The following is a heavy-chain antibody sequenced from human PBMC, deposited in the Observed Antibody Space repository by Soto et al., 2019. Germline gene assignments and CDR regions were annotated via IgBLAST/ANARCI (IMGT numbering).Heavy chain of an antibody. CDR2: IYHSGST. V-gene: IGHV4-4*02. CDR1: GGSISSSNW. CDR3: ARDRRGFGYSSGWYLTDYYYGMDV. J-gene: IGHJ6*02. D-gene: IGHD6-19*01. Sequence: KTSETLSLTCAVSGGSISSSNWWSWVRQPPGKGLEWIGEIYHSGSTNYNPSLKSRVTISVDKSKNQFSLKLSSVTAADTAVYYCARDRRGFGYSSGWYLTDYYYGMDVWGQGATVTVSS.